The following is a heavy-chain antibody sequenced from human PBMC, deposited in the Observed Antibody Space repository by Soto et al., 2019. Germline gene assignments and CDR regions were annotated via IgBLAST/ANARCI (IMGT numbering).Heavy chain of an antibody. J-gene: IGHJ4*02. CDR2: ISRVGGNI. D-gene: IGHD1-1*01. V-gene: IGHV3-23*01. CDR3: ATQDFRGTSGTT. CDR1: GFSFSNYA. Sequence: GGSLRLSCTASGFSFSNYAMGWVRQTPGKGLEWVSVISRVGGNIHYVESVKGRFTISRDNSKNTLYLQMDSLRVEDTAVYNCATQDFRGTSGTTWGQGTQVTVSS.